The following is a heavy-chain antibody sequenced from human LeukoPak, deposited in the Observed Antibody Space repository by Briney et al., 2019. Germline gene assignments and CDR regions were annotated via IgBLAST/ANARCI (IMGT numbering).Heavy chain of an antibody. J-gene: IGHJ3*02. CDR2: ISSNGGST. CDR3: ARAAPYYYDSSGYSAFDS. V-gene: IGHV3-64*04. CDR1: GFTFSSYA. Sequence: GGSLRLSCSASGFTFSSYAMHWVRQAPGKGLEYVSAISSNGGSTYYADSVKGRFTISRDNAKNSLYLQMNSLRDEDTAVYYCARAAPYYYDSSGYSAFDSWGQGTMVTVSA. D-gene: IGHD3-22*01.